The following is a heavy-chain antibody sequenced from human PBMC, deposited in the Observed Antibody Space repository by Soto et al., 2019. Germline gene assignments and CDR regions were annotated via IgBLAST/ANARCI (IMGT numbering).Heavy chain of an antibody. Sequence: TLVNPTQTLTLTCTFSGFSLSTSGMCVSWIRQPPGKALEWLALIDWDDDKYYSTSLKTRLTISKDTSKNQVVLTMTNMDPVDTATYYCARHDYYDSSGYGAFDIWGQGTMVTVSS. D-gene: IGHD3-22*01. J-gene: IGHJ3*02. CDR2: IDWDDDK. CDR3: ARHDYYDSSGYGAFDI. CDR1: GFSLSTSGMC. V-gene: IGHV2-70*01.